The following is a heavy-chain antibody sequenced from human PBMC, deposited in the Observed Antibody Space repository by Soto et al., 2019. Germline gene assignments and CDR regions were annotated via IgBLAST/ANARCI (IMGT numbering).Heavy chain of an antibody. V-gene: IGHV1-69*12. CDR1: GGTFSSYA. J-gene: IGHJ3*02. CDR2: IIPIFGTA. D-gene: IGHD6-6*01. Sequence: QVQLVQSGAEVKKPGSSVKVSCKASGGTFSSYAISWVRQAPGQGLEWMGGIIPIFGTANYAQKFQGRVTITADESMSTAYMELGSLRSEDTAVYYCASIAARPSGAFDIWGQGTMVTVSS. CDR3: ASIAARPSGAFDI.